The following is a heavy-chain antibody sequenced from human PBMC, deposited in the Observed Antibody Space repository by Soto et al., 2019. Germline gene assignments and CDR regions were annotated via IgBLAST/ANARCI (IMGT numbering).Heavy chain of an antibody. CDR1: GFTFSDYY. CDR2: ISSSSSYT. Sequence: PGGSLRLSCAASGFTFSDYYMSWIRQAPGKGLEWVSYISSSSSYTNYADSVKGRFTISRDNAKNSLYLQMNSLRAEDTAVYYCVSMVATDYYFDYWGQGTLVTVSS. V-gene: IGHV3-11*06. D-gene: IGHD5-12*01. CDR3: VSMVATDYYFDY. J-gene: IGHJ4*02.